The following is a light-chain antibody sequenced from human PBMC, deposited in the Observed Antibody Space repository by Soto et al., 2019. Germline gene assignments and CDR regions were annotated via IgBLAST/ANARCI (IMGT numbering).Light chain of an antibody. V-gene: IGLV2-14*01. CDR1: SSDVGCYNY. J-gene: IGLJ1*01. Sequence: QSVLAQPASVSGSPGQSITISCTGTSSDVGCYNYVSWYQQHPGKAPKLMIYDVSNRPSGVSNRFSGSKSGNTASLTISGLQAEDEADYYCSSYTSSSTPVFGTGPKVTVL. CDR3: SSYTSSSTPV. CDR2: DVS.